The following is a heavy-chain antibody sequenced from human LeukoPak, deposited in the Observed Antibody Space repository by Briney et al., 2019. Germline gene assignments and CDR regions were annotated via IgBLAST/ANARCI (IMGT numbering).Heavy chain of an antibody. CDR2: IVVGSGNT. CDR1: GFTFTNSA. V-gene: IGHV1-58*01. Sequence: SVTVSYKASGFTFTNSAVQWVGQARGQRLEWIGWIVVGSGNTNYAQKFQERVTITRDMSTSTAYMELSSLRSEDTAVYYCAADRGCSGGSCYVRFDPWGQGTLVTVSS. J-gene: IGHJ5*02. CDR3: AADRGCSGGSCYVRFDP. D-gene: IGHD2-15*01.